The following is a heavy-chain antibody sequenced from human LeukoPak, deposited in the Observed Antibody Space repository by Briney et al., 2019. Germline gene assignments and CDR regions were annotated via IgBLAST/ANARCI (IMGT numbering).Heavy chain of an antibody. CDR2: IYYSGST. CDR3: ARGPRHGRFLEWLFPFDY. Sequence: SETLSLTCTVSGGSISSYYWSWIRQPPGKGLEWIGYIYYSGSTNYNPSLKSRVTISVDTSKNQFSLKLSSVTAADTAVYYCARGPRHGRFLEWLFPFDYWGQGTLVTVSS. V-gene: IGHV4-59*01. J-gene: IGHJ4*02. D-gene: IGHD3-3*01. CDR1: GGSISSYY.